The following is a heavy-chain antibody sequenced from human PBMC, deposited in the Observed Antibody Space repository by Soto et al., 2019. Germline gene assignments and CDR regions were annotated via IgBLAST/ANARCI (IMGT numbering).Heavy chain of an antibody. Sequence: QVQLVESGGGVVQPGRSLRLSCAASGFTFSSYGMHWVRQAPGKGLEWVAVISYDGSNKYYADSVKGRFTISRDNSKNTLYLQMNSLRAEDTAVYYCAKVRYCSSTSCYAHGMDVWGQGTTVTVSS. CDR2: ISYDGSNK. J-gene: IGHJ6*02. CDR1: GFTFSSYG. D-gene: IGHD2-2*01. V-gene: IGHV3-30*18. CDR3: AKVRYCSSTSCYAHGMDV.